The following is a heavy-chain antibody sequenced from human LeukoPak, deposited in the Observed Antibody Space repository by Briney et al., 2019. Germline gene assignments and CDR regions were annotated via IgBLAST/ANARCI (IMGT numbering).Heavy chain of an antibody. V-gene: IGHV3-NL1*01. J-gene: IGHJ6*03. Sequence: GGSLRLSCAASGFTFSNYGMHWVRQAPGKGLEWVSVIYSGGRTHYADSVKGRFTISRDNSKNTLYLQMNRLRAEDTAVYYCARVYYGSGSLYYYYYYMDVWGKGTTVTISS. CDR2: IYSGGRT. D-gene: IGHD3-10*01. CDR3: ARVYYGSGSLYYYYYYMDV. CDR1: GFTFSNYG.